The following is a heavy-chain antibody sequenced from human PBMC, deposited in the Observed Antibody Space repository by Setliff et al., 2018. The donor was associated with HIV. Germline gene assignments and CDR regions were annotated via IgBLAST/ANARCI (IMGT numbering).Heavy chain of an antibody. J-gene: IGHJ4*02. V-gene: IGHV3-20*04. CDR3: AMSPYSSGLFDY. CDR1: GFTFSSYS. D-gene: IGHD6-19*01. CDR2: INWNGASV. Sequence: PGGSLRLSCAASGFTFSSYSMNWVRQAPGKGLEWVSGINWNGASVGYADSVKGRFTISRDNAKNTLYLQMNSLRAEDTAVYYCAMSPYSSGLFDYWGQGTLVTVSS.